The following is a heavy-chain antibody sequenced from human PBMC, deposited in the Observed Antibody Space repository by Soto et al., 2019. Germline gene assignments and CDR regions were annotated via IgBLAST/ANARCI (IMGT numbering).Heavy chain of an antibody. V-gene: IGHV1-3*01. CDR2: INAGNGDT. J-gene: IGHJ6*02. CDR1: GYTFTSYG. D-gene: IGHD2-8*01. CDR3: VRGEVLMAV. Sequence: ASVKVSCKASGYTFTSYGMHWVRQAPGQRLEWMGWINAGNGDTKYSQKFQDRVTITRDTSASTAYMELSSLRSEDTAVYYCVRGEVLMAVWGQGTTVTVSS.